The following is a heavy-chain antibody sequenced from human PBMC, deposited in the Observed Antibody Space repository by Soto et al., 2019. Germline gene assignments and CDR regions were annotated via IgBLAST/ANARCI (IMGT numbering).Heavy chain of an antibody. CDR2: VFHSGTT. J-gene: IGHJ5*02. V-gene: IGHV4-38-2*02. CDR1: GYSINSGYY. CDR3: ARENFGSRDSNWFDP. D-gene: IGHD3-3*01. Sequence: PSETLSLTCGVSGYSINSGYYCGCIRQPPGKGLEWIGSVFHSGTTYYNPSLKSRVTMSVDRSKNQFSLNLTSVTAADSAVYYCARENFGSRDSNWFDPWGQGTLVTVSS.